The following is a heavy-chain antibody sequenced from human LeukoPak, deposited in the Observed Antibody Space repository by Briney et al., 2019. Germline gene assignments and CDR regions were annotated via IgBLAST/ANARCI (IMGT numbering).Heavy chain of an antibody. D-gene: IGHD3-3*01. CDR2: ISSSGTTI. Sequence: SGGSLRLSCAASGFTFSSYEMNWVRQAPGKGLEWVSYISSSGTTIYYADSVKGRFTISRDNAKNSLYLQMNSLRVEDTAVYCCANLDQGITIFGVVTTDAFNIWGQGTMVTVSS. CDR1: GFTFSSYE. J-gene: IGHJ3*02. V-gene: IGHV3-48*03. CDR3: ANLDQGITIFGVVTTDAFNI.